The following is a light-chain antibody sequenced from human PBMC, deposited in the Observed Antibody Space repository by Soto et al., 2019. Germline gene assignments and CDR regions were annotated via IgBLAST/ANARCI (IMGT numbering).Light chain of an antibody. J-gene: IGKJ4*01. CDR2: AAS. Sequence: QVTRPASDMTASVGDRVTITCRASQGITTYLAWYQQKAGRAPKLLISAASTLQSGVPARFSGSGSGTDFTLTISSLQPEDFANYYCQQFNGYPLTFVGGTKVDI. CDR3: QQFNGYPLT. CDR1: QGITTY. V-gene: IGKV1-9*01.